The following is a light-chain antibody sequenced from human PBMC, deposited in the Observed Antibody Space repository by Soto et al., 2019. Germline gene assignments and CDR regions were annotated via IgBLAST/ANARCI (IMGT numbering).Light chain of an antibody. J-gene: IGKJ1*01. CDR2: GLS. CDR3: QQYYDWPT. V-gene: IGKV3-15*01. CDR1: QRITT. Sequence: EIVMTQSPATLSLSPGERATLSCRASQRITTVAWYQQKPGQAPRLLIYGLSIRAPGVPARFSVSGSGTESTLTISSLQSEDFAVYFCQQYYDWPTFGQGTKVEIK.